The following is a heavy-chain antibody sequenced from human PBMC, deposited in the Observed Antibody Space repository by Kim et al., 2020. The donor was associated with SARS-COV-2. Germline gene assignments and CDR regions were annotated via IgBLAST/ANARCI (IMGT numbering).Heavy chain of an antibody. CDR3: ARKTHSYYYDSSGYYDY. D-gene: IGHD3-22*01. J-gene: IGHJ4*02. Sequence: VKGRFTSSRDNSQNTRYLQMNSLRAEDTAVYYCARKTHSYYYDSSGYYDYWGQGTLVTVSS. V-gene: IGHV3-23*01.